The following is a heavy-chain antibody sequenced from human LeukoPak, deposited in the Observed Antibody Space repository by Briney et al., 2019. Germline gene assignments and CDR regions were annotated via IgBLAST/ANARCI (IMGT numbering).Heavy chain of an antibody. J-gene: IGHJ4*02. CDR2: IYYSGST. Sequence: SETLSLTCTVSGGSISSSSYYWGWIRQPPGKGLEWIGSIYYSGSTYYNPSLKSRVTISVDTSKNQFSLKLSSVSAADTAVYYCARGPAGIGYSDYWGQGTLVNVPS. V-gene: IGHV4-39*01. D-gene: IGHD3-10*01. CDR3: ARGPAGIGYSDY. CDR1: GGSISSSSYY.